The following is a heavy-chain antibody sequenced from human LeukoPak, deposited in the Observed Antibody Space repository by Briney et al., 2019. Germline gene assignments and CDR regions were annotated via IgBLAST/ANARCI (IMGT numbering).Heavy chain of an antibody. CDR1: GGSFSGYY. J-gene: IGHJ5*02. CDR2: INHSGST. Sequence: SETLSLTCAVYGGSFSGYYWSWIRQPPGKGLEWIGEINHSGSTNYNPSLKSRVTISVDTSKNQFSLKLSSVTAANTAVCYCASLYYYGSGSPNWFDPWGQGTLVTVSS. V-gene: IGHV4-34*01. D-gene: IGHD3-10*01. CDR3: ASLYYYGSGSPNWFDP.